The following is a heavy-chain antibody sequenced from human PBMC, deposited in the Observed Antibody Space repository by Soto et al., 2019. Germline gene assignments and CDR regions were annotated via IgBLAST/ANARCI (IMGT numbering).Heavy chain of an antibody. CDR1: GFTFSSFA. J-gene: IGHJ4*02. CDR2: ISSDVVNY. D-gene: IGHD2-15*01. Sequence: QVQLVESGGGVVQPGRSLRLSCAASGFTFSSFAMHWVRQAPGKGLEWLAVISSDVVNYYYAESVKGRFTISRDNSNNTLYPPRNSLRNEDTAVYYCARGGAWTPEGLGYWGQGTLVTVSS. CDR3: ARGGAWTPEGLGY. V-gene: IGHV3-30*14.